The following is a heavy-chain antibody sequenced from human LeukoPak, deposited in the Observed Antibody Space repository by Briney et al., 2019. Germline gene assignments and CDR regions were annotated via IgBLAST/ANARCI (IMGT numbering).Heavy chain of an antibody. CDR1: GGSFSGYY. CDR2: INHSGSA. V-gene: IGHV4-34*01. J-gene: IGHJ3*02. CDR3: ATRGDYSDTSGNSYDALDI. D-gene: IGHD3-22*01. Sequence: SETLSLTCAVYGGSFSGYYWSWIRQPPGKGLEWIGEINHSGSADYNPSLKSRVTVSADPSKTQFSLKLTSVTAADTAVYYCATRGDYSDTSGNSYDALDIWGQGTMVTVSS.